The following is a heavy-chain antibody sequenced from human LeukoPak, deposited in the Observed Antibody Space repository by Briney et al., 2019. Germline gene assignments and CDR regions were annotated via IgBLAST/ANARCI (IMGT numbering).Heavy chain of an antibody. CDR2: INSDGSST. Sequence: GGSLRLSCAASGFTFNRYWVHWVRQAPGKGLVWVSRINSDGSSTSYADSVKGRFTISRDNAKNTLYLQMNSLRAEDTAVYYCARDQGSYYYDPGWFDPWGQGTLVTVSS. V-gene: IGHV3-74*01. J-gene: IGHJ5*02. CDR3: ARDQGSYYYDPGWFDP. CDR1: GFTFNRYW. D-gene: IGHD3-22*01.